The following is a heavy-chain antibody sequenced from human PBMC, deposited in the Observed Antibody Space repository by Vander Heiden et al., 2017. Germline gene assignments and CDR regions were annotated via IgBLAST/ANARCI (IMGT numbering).Heavy chain of an antibody. Sequence: QVQLVQSGPVVTEPGSSVQVSCKASGSTFNDYSISWMRKAPGQGLEWVGGIIPFFYTVDYAPKFQGRVTITADESTTTAYMDLSSLTSDDTAVYYCARTIATATKPCNWFDTWGQGPLVTVSS. D-gene: IGHD1-26*01. CDR2: IIPFFYTV. J-gene: IGHJ5*02. CDR1: GSTFNDYS. CDR3: ARTIATATKPCNWFDT. V-gene: IGHV1-69*01.